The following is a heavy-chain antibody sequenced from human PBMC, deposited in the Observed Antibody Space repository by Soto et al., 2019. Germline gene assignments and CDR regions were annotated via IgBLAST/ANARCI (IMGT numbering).Heavy chain of an antibody. CDR1: GFTFDDYA. CDR2: ISWNSGSI. V-gene: IGHV3-9*01. CDR3: AKDMWARYYGSWKAAFDI. J-gene: IGHJ3*02. D-gene: IGHD3-10*01. Sequence: EVQLVESGGGLVQPGRSLRLSCAASGFTFDDYAMHWVRQAPGKGLEWVSGISWNSGSIGYADSVKGRFTISRDNAKNSLYLQMNSLRAVDTALYYCAKDMWARYYGSWKAAFDILGQGTMVTVSS.